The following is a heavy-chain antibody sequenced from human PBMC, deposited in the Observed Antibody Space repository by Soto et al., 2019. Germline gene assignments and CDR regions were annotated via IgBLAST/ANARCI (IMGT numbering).Heavy chain of an antibody. Sequence: GGSLRLSCAASGFTVSSNYMSWVRQAPGKGLEWVSVIYSGGSTYYADSVKGRFTISRDNSKKTLYLQMNSLRAEDTAVYYCARDLVDTAMDDPYYYYYGMDVWGQGTTVTVSS. V-gene: IGHV3-53*01. CDR3: ARDLVDTAMDDPYYYYYGMDV. J-gene: IGHJ6*02. CDR2: IYSGGST. CDR1: GFTVSSNY. D-gene: IGHD5-18*01.